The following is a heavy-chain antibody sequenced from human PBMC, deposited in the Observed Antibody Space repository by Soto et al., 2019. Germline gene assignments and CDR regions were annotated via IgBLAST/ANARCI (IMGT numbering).Heavy chain of an antibody. CDR1: GGSVSSYW. J-gene: IGHJ4*02. Sequence: KTSETLSLTCTVSGGSVSSYWWSWIRQPPGKGLEWIGYIYYTGSTNYNPSLKSRVTISLDASKSQFSLKLSSVTAADTAVYYCARGPGASGTYHYFFDCWGRGPLVIFSS. V-gene: IGHV4-59*02. CDR3: ARGPGASGTYHYFFDC. CDR2: IYYTGST. D-gene: IGHD3-10*01.